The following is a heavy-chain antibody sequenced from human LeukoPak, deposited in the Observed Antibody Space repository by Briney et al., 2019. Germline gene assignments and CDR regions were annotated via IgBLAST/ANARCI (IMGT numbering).Heavy chain of an antibody. D-gene: IGHD5-18*01. V-gene: IGHV3-33*01. J-gene: IGHJ4*02. CDR3: ARDLVDTAIGTLDY. CDR1: GFTFSSYG. Sequence: GGSLRLSCAASGFTFSSYGMHWVRQAPGKGLEWVAVIWYDGGNKYYADSVKGRFTISRDNSKNTLYLQMNSLRAGDTAVYYCARDLVDTAIGTLDYWGQGTLVTVSS. CDR2: IWYDGGNK.